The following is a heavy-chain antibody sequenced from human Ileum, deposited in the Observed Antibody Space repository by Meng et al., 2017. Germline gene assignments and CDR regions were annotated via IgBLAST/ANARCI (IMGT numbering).Heavy chain of an antibody. CDR2: VNHIEST. CDR1: SSSIESKNW. J-gene: IGHJ2*01. CDR3: ARADYVRYFDL. V-gene: IGHV4-4*02. Sequence: VPPQDSGPVLVKPSETHLLTCPLSSSSIESKNWWPWIRQPPGQGLEWIGEVNHIESTHYNPSLQSRVTISIDNSKNRFSLSLNSVTAADTAIYYCARADYVRYFDLWGRGTLVTVSS. D-gene: IGHD3-10*02.